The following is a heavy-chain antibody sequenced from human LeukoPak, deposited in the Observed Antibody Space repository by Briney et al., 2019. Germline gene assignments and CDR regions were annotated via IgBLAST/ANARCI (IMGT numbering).Heavy chain of an antibody. J-gene: IGHJ4*02. V-gene: IGHV3-7*01. CDR1: GFSFSSYR. D-gene: IGHD3-3*01. CDR2: IKQDESET. Sequence: GGSLRLSCEASGFSFSSYRMNWVRQSPGKGLEWVATIKQDESETYYVDSVKGRFTISRDNAKNSLFLQMNSVRAEDTAVYYCARVFAYDFWSGYYIDYWGRGTLVSVSS. CDR3: ARVFAYDFWSGYYIDY.